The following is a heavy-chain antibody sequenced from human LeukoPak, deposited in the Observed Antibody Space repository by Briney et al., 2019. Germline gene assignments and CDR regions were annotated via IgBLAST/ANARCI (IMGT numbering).Heavy chain of an antibody. V-gene: IGHV4-59*01. D-gene: IGHD3-22*01. CDR2: IYYSGST. CDR1: GGSISSYY. CDR3: ARGRGGYDSSGWEYNWFDP. J-gene: IGHJ5*02. Sequence: PSETLSLTCTVSGGSISSYYWSWIRQPPGKGLEWIGYIYYSGSTNYNPSLKSRVTISVDTSKNQFSLKLSSVTAADTAVYYCARGRGGYDSSGWEYNWFDPWGQGTLVTVSS.